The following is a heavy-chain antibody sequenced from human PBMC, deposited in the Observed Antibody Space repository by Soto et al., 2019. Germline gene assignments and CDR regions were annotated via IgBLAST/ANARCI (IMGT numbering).Heavy chain of an antibody. J-gene: IGHJ4*02. V-gene: IGHV3-74*03. D-gene: IGHD1-26*01. CDR1: GYDFSNFW. CDR2: INTDGTRI. CDR3: ARQIGLGATNY. Sequence: GGSLRLSCVASGYDFSNFWMHWVRQAPGKGLVWVSRINTDGTRITYADSVKGRFTISRDNAANTLYLQMHSLGAEDTAVYYCARQIGLGATNYWRQGTLVTVSS.